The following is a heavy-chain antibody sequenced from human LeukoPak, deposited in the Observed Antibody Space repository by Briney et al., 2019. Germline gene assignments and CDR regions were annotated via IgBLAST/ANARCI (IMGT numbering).Heavy chain of an antibody. Sequence: PSQTLSLTCTVSGGSLSDGGYYWGWVRQPPGTGLDWIGYIFYSGSTHYNPPLKSRVTISLDTSKNQFSLKLYSVTAADTAVYYCARWVRGTTDNCCDPWGQETLVTVSS. CDR1: GGSLSDGGYY. V-gene: IGHV4-31*03. CDR2: IFYSGST. D-gene: IGHD1-7*01. CDR3: ARWVRGTTDNCCDP. J-gene: IGHJ5*02.